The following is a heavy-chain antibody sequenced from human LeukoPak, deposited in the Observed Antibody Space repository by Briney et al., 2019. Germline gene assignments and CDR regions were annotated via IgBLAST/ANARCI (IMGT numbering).Heavy chain of an antibody. CDR1: GYTLTSYG. J-gene: IGHJ4*02. CDR2: ISAYNGNT. D-gene: IGHD4-17*01. CDR3: ARDWGYGDYTFLFDY. Sequence: GASVKVSCKASGYTLTSYGISWVRQAPGQGLERMGWISAYNGNTNYAQKLQGRVTMTTDTSTSTAYMELRSLRSDDTAVYYCARDWGYGDYTFLFDYWGQGTLVTVSS. V-gene: IGHV1-18*01.